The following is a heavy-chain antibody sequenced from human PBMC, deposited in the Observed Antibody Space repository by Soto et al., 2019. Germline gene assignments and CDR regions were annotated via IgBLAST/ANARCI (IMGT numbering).Heavy chain of an antibody. V-gene: IGHV4-34*01. Sequence: SETLSLTNAVYCGSFSGHSWTWIRQSPGKGLEWIGDINHSGRVNYSPSLKSRVTISLDTSKNQFSLTLSAVTAADTAIYYCSTRAYDTNGYYRFDPWGQGTLVTVSS. CDR3: STRAYDTNGYYRFDP. CDR2: INHSGRV. CDR1: CGSFSGHS. J-gene: IGHJ5*01. D-gene: IGHD3-22*01.